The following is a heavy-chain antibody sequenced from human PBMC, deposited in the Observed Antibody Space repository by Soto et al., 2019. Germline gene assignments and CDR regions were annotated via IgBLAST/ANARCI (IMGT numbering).Heavy chain of an antibody. V-gene: IGHV4-4*02. Sequence: SETLSLTCAVSGGSISSSNWWSWVRQPPGKGLEWIGEIYHSGSTNYNPSLKSRVTISVDKSKNQFSLNLSSVTAADTAVYFCARSRYVWTGYYNGGYYYFDYWGQGTPVTVSS. D-gene: IGHD3-9*01. CDR1: GGSISSSNW. CDR3: ARSRYVWTGYYNGGYYYFDY. J-gene: IGHJ4*02. CDR2: IYHSGST.